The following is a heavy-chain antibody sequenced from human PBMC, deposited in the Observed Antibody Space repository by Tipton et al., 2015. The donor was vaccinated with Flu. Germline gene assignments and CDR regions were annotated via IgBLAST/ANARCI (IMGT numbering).Heavy chain of an antibody. Sequence: GSLRLSCAASGFTFSRYAMSWVRQAPGKGLEWVSAISGGGGFRGSGAGTYYADSVKGRFTISRDNSKNTVYLQMNSLRAEDTAIYYCARGRPVPSSPYYGWFDPWGQGTLVTVSS. J-gene: IGHJ5*02. V-gene: IGHV3-23*01. CDR1: GFTFSRYA. CDR3: ARGRPVPSSPYYGWFDP. CDR2: ISGGGGFRGSGAGT. D-gene: IGHD4-17*01.